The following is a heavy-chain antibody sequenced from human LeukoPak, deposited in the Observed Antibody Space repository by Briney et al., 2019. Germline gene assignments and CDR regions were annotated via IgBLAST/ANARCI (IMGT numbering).Heavy chain of an antibody. Sequence: AASVKVSCKASGYTFTSYGISWVRQAPGQGLEWMGWISAYNGNTNYAQKLQGRVTMTTDTSTSTAYMELRSLRSDDTAVYYCARSNPRQYYHYYYYMDVWGKGTTVTVSS. V-gene: IGHV1-18*01. CDR3: ARSNPRQYYHYYYYMDV. CDR2: ISAYNGNT. D-gene: IGHD4-11*01. CDR1: GYTFTSYG. J-gene: IGHJ6*03.